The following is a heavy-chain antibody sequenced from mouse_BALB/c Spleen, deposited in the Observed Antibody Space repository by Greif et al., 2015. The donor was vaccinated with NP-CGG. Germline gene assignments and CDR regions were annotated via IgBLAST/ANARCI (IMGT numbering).Heavy chain of an antibody. CDR2: INPNNGGT. D-gene: IGHD2-4*01. Sequence: VQLQQSGPELVKPGASVKIPCKASGYTFTDYNMDWVKQSHGKSLEWIGDINPNNGGTIYNQKFKGKATLTVDKSSSTAYMELRSLTSEDTAVYYCARYDYGLLYYAMDYWGQGTSVTVSS. J-gene: IGHJ4*01. CDR3: ARYDYGLLYYAMDY. CDR1: GYTFTDYN. V-gene: IGHV1-18*01.